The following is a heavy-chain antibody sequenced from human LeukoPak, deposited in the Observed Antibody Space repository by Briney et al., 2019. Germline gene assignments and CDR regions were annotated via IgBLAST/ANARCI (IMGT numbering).Heavy chain of an antibody. CDR2: INPNSGGT. D-gene: IGHD1-26*01. J-gene: IGHJ5*02. V-gene: IGHV1-2*02. CDR1: GYSFTGYY. CDR3: ARPISGSYLNWFDP. Sequence: ASVKVSCKASGYSFTGYYMHWVRQAPGQGLEWMGWINPNSGGTNYAQKFQGRVTMTRDTSISTAYMELSRLRSDDTAVYYCARPISGSYLNWFDPWGQGTLVTVSS.